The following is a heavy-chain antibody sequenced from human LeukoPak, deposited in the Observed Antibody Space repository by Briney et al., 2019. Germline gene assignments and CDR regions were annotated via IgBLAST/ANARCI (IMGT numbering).Heavy chain of an antibody. CDR1: GYTFTDYY. J-gene: IGHJ5*02. CDR2: INPNSGGT. D-gene: IGHD2-15*01. CDR3: ARQEDDWFDP. Sequence: GASVKVSYKASGYTFTDYYMHWVRQAPGQGLEWMGWINPNSGGTNYAQKFQGRGTITRDTSISTAYMELSRLRSDDTAVYYCARQEDDWFDPWGQGTLVTVSS. V-gene: IGHV1-2*02.